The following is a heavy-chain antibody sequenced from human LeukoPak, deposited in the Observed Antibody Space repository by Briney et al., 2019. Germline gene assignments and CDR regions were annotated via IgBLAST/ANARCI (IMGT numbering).Heavy chain of an antibody. CDR3: ARAVYSSSWYGEFDY. J-gene: IGHJ4*02. D-gene: IGHD6-13*01. CDR1: GGSISSYY. V-gene: IGHV4-59*01. CDR2: IYYSGST. Sequence: SETLSLTCTVSGGSISSYYWSWIRQPPGKGLEWIGYIYYSGSTNYNPSLKSRVTISVDTSKNQFFLKLSSVTAADTAVYYCARAVYSSSWYGEFDYWGQGTLVTVSS.